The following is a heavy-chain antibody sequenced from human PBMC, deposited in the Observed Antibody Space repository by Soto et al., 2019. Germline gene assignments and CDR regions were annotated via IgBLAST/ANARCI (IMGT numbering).Heavy chain of an antibody. CDR2: ISYDGSNK. CDR1: GFTFSSYA. V-gene: IGHV3-30-3*01. CDR3: ARLRDYSSSWYWAAVAALDY. J-gene: IGHJ4*02. D-gene: IGHD6-13*01. Sequence: QVQLVESGGGVVQPGRSLRLSCAASGFTFSSYAMHWVRQAPGKGLEWVAVISYDGSNKYYADSVKGRFTISRDNSKNTLYLQMNSLRAEDTAVYYCARLRDYSSSWYWAAVAALDYWDQGTLVTVSS.